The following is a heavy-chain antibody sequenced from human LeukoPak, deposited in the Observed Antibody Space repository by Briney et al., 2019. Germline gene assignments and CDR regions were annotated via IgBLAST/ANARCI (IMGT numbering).Heavy chain of an antibody. CDR3: ARDLVRAAGTFDY. V-gene: IGHV3-33*08. CDR2: IWYDGSNK. J-gene: IGHJ4*02. Sequence: PGRSLRLSCAASGFTFSSYGMHWVRQAPGKGLEWVAVIWYDGSNKYYADSVKGRFTISRDNSKNTLYLQMNSLRAEGTAVYYCARDLVRAAGTFDYWGQGTLVTVSS. D-gene: IGHD6-13*01. CDR1: GFTFSSYG.